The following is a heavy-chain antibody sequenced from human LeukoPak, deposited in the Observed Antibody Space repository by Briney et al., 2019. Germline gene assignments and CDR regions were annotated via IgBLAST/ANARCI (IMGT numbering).Heavy chain of an antibody. J-gene: IGHJ6*03. CDR3: ARLEYSSGWYGYYYYYYMDV. CDR1: GYTFTSYD. Sequence: GASVKVSCKASGYTFTSYDINWVRQASGQGLEWMGWMNPNSGNTGYAQKFQGRVTITRNTSISTAYMELSSLRSEDTAVYYCARLEYSSGWYGYYYYYYMDVWGKGTTVTVSS. V-gene: IGHV1-8*03. D-gene: IGHD6-19*01. CDR2: MNPNSGNT.